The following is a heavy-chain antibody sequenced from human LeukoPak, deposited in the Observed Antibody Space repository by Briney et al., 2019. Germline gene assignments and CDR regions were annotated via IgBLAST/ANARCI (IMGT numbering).Heavy chain of an antibody. D-gene: IGHD2-2*01. V-gene: IGHV3-30*18. CDR2: ISYDGSNK. CDR3: AKDQGCSSTSCYWDLYYYMDV. J-gene: IGHJ6*03. Sequence: GGSLRLSCAASGFTFSSHGMHWVRQAPGKGLEWVAVISYDGSNKYYADSVKGRFTISRDNSKNTLYLQMNSLRAEDTAVYYCAKDQGCSSTSCYWDLYYYMDVWGKGTTVTVSS. CDR1: GFTFSSHG.